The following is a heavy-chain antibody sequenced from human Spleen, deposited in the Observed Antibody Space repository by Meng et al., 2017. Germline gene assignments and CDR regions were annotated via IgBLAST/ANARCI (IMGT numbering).Heavy chain of an antibody. CDR2: ISWNSGSI. Sequence: SLKISCAASGFTFDDYAMHWVRQAPGKGLEWVSGISWNSGSIGYADSVKGRFTISRDNAKNSLYLQMNSLRAEDTALYYCAKGKYGSGTYYSPYYGMDVWGQGTTVTVSS. CDR3: AKGKYGSGTYYSPYYGMDV. V-gene: IGHV3-9*01. D-gene: IGHD3-10*01. J-gene: IGHJ6*02. CDR1: GFTFDDYA.